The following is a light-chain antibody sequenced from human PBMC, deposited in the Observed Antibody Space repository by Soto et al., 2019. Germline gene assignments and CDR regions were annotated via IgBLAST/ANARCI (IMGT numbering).Light chain of an antibody. CDR3: CSYAGSFTVI. CDR1: TSDVGSYNL. J-gene: IGLJ2*01. Sequence: QSVLTQPGSVCGSPGQSITISCNGTTSDVGSYNLVSWYQQHPGKAPKLLISEVIKRPSGVSNRFSGSKSGNTASLTISRLQAEDEAHFYCCSYAGSFTVIFGGGTKVTVL. V-gene: IGLV2-23*02. CDR2: EVI.